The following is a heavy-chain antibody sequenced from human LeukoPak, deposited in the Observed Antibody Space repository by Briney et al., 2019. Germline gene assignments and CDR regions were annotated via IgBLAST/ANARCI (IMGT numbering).Heavy chain of an antibody. J-gene: IGHJ4*02. V-gene: IGHV3-30-3*01. CDR3: ARVGYSSSSIDY. Sequence: PPGGSLRLSCVASGFTFSSYAMHWVRQAPGKGLEWVAVTSYDGNNKYYADSVKGRFTISRDNAKNSLYVQMNSLRAEDTAVYYCARVGYSSSSIDYWGQGTLVTVSS. CDR2: TSYDGNNK. D-gene: IGHD6-6*01. CDR1: GFTFSSYA.